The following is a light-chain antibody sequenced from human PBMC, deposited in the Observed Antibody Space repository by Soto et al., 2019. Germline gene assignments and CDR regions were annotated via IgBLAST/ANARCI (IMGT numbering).Light chain of an antibody. CDR1: TSDVGGFDS. CDR2: EVS. CDR3: SSYTSSSTLV. Sequence: QSALTQPASVSGSPGQSITISCTATTSDVGGFDSVSWYQQHPGTAPRVIIYEVSNRPSGISNRFSGSKSGNTASLTLSGLQAEDEADYYCSSYTSSSTLVFGGGTKVTVL. V-gene: IGLV2-14*01. J-gene: IGLJ2*01.